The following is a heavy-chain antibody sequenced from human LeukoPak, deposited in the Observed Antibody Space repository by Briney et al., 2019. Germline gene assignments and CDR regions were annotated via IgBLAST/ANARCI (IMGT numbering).Heavy chain of an antibody. CDR3: ARRRGGVQLWGD. CDR1: GGSITSNSYS. D-gene: IGHD5-18*01. J-gene: IGHJ4*02. CDR2: LSYTGTN. Sequence: SETLSLTCTVPGGSITSNSYSWGWLRQPPGKGLQWIVTLSYTGTNYYNPSLKSRVTMPVDTSKNQLSLKLSSVAAADTAVYYCARRRGGVQLWGDWGQGTLVTVSS. V-gene: IGHV4-39*01.